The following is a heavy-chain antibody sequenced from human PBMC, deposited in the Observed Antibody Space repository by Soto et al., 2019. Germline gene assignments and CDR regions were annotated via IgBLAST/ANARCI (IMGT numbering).Heavy chain of an antibody. CDR1: GFTFSSYA. V-gene: IGHV3-23*01. J-gene: IGHJ6*02. CDR3: AKGMVTMIVVAHRDYYGMDV. Sequence: GGSLRLSCAASGFTFSSYAMSWVRQAPGKGLEWVSAISGSGGSTYYADSVKGRFTISRDNSKNTLYLQMNSLRAEDTAVYYCAKGMVTMIVVAHRDYYGMDVWGQGTTVTVSS. D-gene: IGHD3-22*01. CDR2: ISGSGGST.